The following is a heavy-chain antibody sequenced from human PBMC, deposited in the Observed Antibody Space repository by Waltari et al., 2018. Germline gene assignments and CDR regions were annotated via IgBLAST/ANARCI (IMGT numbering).Heavy chain of an antibody. CDR2: INSDGNSI. Sequence: EVQLVESGGGLVQPGGSLSLSCAASGFTFSSYWMHWVRQSPGKGLVWVSRINSDGNSINYADSVKGRFTISRDNAKNTLYLQMNSLRAEDTAVYYCARDGGPEYFQYWGQGTLVTVSS. J-gene: IGHJ1*01. CDR1: GFTFSSYW. V-gene: IGHV3-74*01. D-gene: IGHD3-3*01. CDR3: ARDGGPEYFQY.